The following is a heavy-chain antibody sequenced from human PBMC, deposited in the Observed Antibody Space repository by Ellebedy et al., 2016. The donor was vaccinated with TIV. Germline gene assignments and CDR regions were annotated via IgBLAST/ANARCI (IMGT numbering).Heavy chain of an antibody. V-gene: IGHV4-59*01. CDR2: VCHSGGP. CDR3: ARNPAVGATTFDF. J-gene: IGHJ4*02. CDR1: GGSMNNDC. D-gene: IGHD1-26*01. Sequence: SETLSLTXTVSGGSMNNDCWSWIRQPPGKGLEWVGYVCHSGGPNNNPSLKSRLTMSLDTSKNQFSLKLSSVTAADTAVYYCARNPAVGATTFDFWGQGNLVTVSS.